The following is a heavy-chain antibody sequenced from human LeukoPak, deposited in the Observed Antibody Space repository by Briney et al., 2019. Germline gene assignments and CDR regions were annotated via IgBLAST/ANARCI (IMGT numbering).Heavy chain of an antibody. D-gene: IGHD2-15*01. CDR1: GGTFSSYA. V-gene: IGHV1-69*01. CDR2: IIPIFGTA. Sequence: PVKVSCKASGGTFSSYAISWVRQAPGQGLEWMGGIIPIFGTANYAQKFQGRVTITADESTSTAYMELSSLRSEDTAVYYCARGKVAATPARFDYWGQGTLVTVSS. J-gene: IGHJ4*02. CDR3: ARGKVAATPARFDY.